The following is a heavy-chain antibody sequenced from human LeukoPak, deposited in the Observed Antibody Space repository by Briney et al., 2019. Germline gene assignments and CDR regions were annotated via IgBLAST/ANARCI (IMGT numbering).Heavy chain of an antibody. CDR1: GGSISSSGHF. D-gene: IGHD2-21*01. CDR3: ASHCGGDCFS. V-gene: IGHV4-39*01. CDR2: IHYSGNT. J-gene: IGHJ5*02. Sequence: SETLSLTCTVSGGSISSSGHFWGWIRHPPGKGLEWIASIHYSGNTWYNPPLNPSLKSRVTISVDTSKNQFYLKVSSVIAADTAVFYCASHCGGDCFSWGQGTQVTVSS.